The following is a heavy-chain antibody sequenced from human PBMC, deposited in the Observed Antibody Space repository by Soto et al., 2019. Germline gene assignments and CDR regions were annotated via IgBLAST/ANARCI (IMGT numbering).Heavy chain of an antibody. Sequence: QVHLVQSGADVRKPGASLKVSCKTSGCSFTDYYMHWVRQAPGQGLEWMGWMKPGSGVTNFAQKFQGRVTMTRDTSITTAYMELSRLTSDDTAVYYCARGGTHCTKGVFLGRYWGPGTRLTVSS. V-gene: IGHV1-2*02. J-gene: IGHJ4*02. CDR2: MKPGSGVT. CDR1: GCSFTDYY. D-gene: IGHD2-8*01. CDR3: ARGGTHCTKGVFLGRY.